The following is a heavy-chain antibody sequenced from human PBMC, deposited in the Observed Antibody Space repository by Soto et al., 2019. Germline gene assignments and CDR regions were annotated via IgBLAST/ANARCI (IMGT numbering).Heavy chain of an antibody. CDR2: IYPGDSDT. CDR1: GYSFTSYW. V-gene: IGHV5-51*01. J-gene: IGHJ3*02. D-gene: IGHD3-22*01. Sequence: GESLKISCKGSGYSFTSYWIGWVRQMPGKGLEWMGIIYPGDSDTRYSPSFQGQVTISADKSISTAYLQWSSLKASDTAMYYCASTTQTYYYDSSGPRNAFDIWGQGTMVT. CDR3: ASTTQTYYYDSSGPRNAFDI.